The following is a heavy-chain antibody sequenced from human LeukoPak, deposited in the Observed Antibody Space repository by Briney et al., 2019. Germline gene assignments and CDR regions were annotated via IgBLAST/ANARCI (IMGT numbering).Heavy chain of an antibody. Sequence: PSQTLSLTCTVPGGSISSATYYWSWIRQPAGTGLEWIGRIYTSGSTNHDPSLKSRVTMSIDTSKNQFSLKLSSVTAADTAVYYCAMRERLAAAFDYWGQGTLVTVSS. CDR3: AMRERLAAAFDY. V-gene: IGHV4-61*02. CDR1: GGSISSATYY. CDR2: IYTSGST. D-gene: IGHD6-13*01. J-gene: IGHJ4*02.